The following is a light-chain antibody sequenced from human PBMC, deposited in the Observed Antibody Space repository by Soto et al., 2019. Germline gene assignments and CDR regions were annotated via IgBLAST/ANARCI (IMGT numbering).Light chain of an antibody. CDR2: DVS. J-gene: IGLJ3*02. CDR1: NSDIGNYNF. CDR3: CSYPGSHTWV. Sequence: QSVLTQPRSVSGSPGQSVTISCTGTNSDIGNYNFVSWYQQHPGKAPKVMIYDVSKRPSGVPDRFSGSKSGNTASLTISGLQAEDEADYYCCSYPGSHTWVFGGGTKLTAL. V-gene: IGLV2-11*01.